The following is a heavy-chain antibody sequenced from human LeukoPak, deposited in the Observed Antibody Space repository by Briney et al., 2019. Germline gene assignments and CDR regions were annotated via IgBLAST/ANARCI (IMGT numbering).Heavy chain of an antibody. CDR3: AKDKRFYGDYDTHYYYYMDV. D-gene: IGHD4-17*01. CDR2: ISGSGGST. V-gene: IGHV3-23*01. Sequence: GGSLRLSCAASGFTFSNYGMNWVRQAPGKGLEWVSGISGSGGSTYSADSVKGRFIISRDNSKNMLSLQMNSLRAEDTAVYYCAKDKRFYGDYDTHYYYYMDVWGKGTTVTISS. CDR1: GFTFSNYG. J-gene: IGHJ6*03.